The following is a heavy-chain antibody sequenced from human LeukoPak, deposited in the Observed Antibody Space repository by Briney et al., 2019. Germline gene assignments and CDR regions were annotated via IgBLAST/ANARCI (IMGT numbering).Heavy chain of an antibody. CDR3: ARDGGYYYGMDV. Sequence: AAETLCLTCTVSGGSISSYDWSVRRQPPGKGLEWIGYIYNSGSAGYNPSLKSRVTMSADTSKNQFSLKLSSLTAADTAVYYCARDGGYYYGMDVWGEGFTVTSSS. CDR2: IYNSGSA. V-gene: IGHV4-59*01. D-gene: IGHD2-15*01. CDR1: GGSISSYD. J-gene: IGHJ6*04.